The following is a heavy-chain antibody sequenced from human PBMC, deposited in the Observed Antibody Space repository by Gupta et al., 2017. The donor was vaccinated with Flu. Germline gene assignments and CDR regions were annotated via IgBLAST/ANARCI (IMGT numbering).Heavy chain of an antibody. CDR2: ISYDGTNK. CDR1: GFTFSNDG. Sequence: QVQLVESGGRVVQPGRSLRLSCAASGFTFSNDGFHGVRQAPGKGLEWVAFISYDGTNKYYSDSLRGRFTISRDNFANKLYLKMNSLRVEDAAMYYCAKDDYGGSPVDDWGQGTLVTVSS. V-gene: IGHV3-30*18. D-gene: IGHD4-17*01. J-gene: IGHJ4*02. CDR3: AKDDYGGSPVDD.